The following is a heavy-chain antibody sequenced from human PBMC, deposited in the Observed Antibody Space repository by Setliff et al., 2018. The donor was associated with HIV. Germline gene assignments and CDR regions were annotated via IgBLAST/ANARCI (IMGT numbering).Heavy chain of an antibody. CDR3: VRDLTTIVTRKVFDI. D-gene: IGHD4-4*01. CDR1: GFTFGSYA. V-gene: IGHV3-30*04. Sequence: LRLSCAASGFTFGSYAMHWVRQAPGKGLEWVAVISYDGSYKYYADSVKGRFTISRDNSKSTLYLQMNSLRADDTGIYYCVRDLTTIVTRKVFDIWGQGTMVTVSS. CDR2: ISYDGSYK. J-gene: IGHJ3*02.